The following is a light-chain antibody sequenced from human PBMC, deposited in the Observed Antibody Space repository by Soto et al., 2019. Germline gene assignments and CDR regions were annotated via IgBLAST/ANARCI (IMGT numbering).Light chain of an antibody. Sequence: QSVLTQPASVSGSPVQSITISCTGTSSDGGGYDYVSWYQQHPGKAPKLMIYEVTNRPSGVSIRFSASKSGDTASLTISGLQAEDEADYYCSSYTSSSTFVFGTGTKVTVL. CDR1: SSDGGGYDY. CDR2: EVT. J-gene: IGLJ1*01. CDR3: SSYTSSSTFV. V-gene: IGLV2-14*01.